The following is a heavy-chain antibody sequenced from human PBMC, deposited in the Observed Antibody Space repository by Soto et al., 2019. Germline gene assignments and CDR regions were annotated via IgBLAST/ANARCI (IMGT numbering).Heavy chain of an antibody. J-gene: IGHJ4*02. CDR1: GFTFSSYA. D-gene: IGHD2-15*01. Sequence: GGSLRLSCAASGFTFSSYAMSWVRQAPGKGLEWVSAISGSGGSTYYADSVKGRFTISRDNSKNTLYLQMNSLRAEDTAVYYCAKGTDCSGGSCYSPVTDQTIDYWGQGTLVTVSS. CDR3: AKGTDCSGGSCYSPVTDQTIDY. V-gene: IGHV3-23*01. CDR2: ISGSGGST.